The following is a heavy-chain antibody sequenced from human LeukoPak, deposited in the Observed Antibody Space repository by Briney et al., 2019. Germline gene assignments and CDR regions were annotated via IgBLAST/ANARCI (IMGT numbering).Heavy chain of an antibody. V-gene: IGHV4-39*01. D-gene: IGHD6-13*01. Sequence: SETLSLTCSVSGGSISSTSYYWGWIRPPPGKGLQWIGSIYYSGNTFYNPSLKSRVTISVDTSKNQFSLKLSSVTAADTAVFYCASIRLGSWPEYFQHWGQGTLVTVSS. J-gene: IGHJ1*01. CDR3: ASIRLGSWPEYFQH. CDR1: GGSISSTSYY. CDR2: IYYSGNT.